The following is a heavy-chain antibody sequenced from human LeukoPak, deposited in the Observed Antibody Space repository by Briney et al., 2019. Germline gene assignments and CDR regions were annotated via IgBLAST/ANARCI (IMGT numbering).Heavy chain of an antibody. CDR2: INPNSGGT. D-gene: IGHD6-13*01. J-gene: IGHJ4*02. CDR1: GYIFTGYY. CDR3: ARVGTRAEAAALY. V-gene: IGHV1-2*02. Sequence: ASVKVSCKASGYIFTGYYMHWVRQAPGQGLEWMGWINPNSGGTNYAQKFQGRVTMTRDTSISTAYMELSRLRSDDTAVYYCARVGTRAEAAALYWGQGTLVTVSS.